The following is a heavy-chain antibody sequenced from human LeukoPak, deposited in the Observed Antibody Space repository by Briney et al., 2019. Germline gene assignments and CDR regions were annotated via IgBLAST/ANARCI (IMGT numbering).Heavy chain of an antibody. Sequence: SVKVSCKASGYTFTGYYMHWVRQAPGQGLEWMGGIIPIFGTANYAQKFQGRVTITADEFTSTAYMELSSLRSEDTAVYYCARGDGYNPTPYDYWGQGTLVTVSS. V-gene: IGHV1-69*13. J-gene: IGHJ4*02. CDR3: ARGDGYNPTPYDY. CDR2: IIPIFGTA. D-gene: IGHD5-24*01. CDR1: GYTFTGYY.